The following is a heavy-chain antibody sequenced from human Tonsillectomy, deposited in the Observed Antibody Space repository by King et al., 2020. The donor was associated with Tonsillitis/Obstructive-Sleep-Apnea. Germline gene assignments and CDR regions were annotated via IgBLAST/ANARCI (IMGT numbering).Heavy chain of an antibody. CDR2: SSGRGGST. D-gene: IGHD2-2*01. V-gene: IGHV3-23*04. CDR3: AKVLPGEYCSSTSCYFDY. J-gene: IGHJ4*02. Sequence: VQLVESGGGLVQPGGSLRVSCAASGCTVSSYAMSWVLQAPVKGLEWVSASSGRGGSTYYAQSLKGGFTISRDNSKNTRYLQMNSLRAEDTAVYHCAKVLPGEYCSSTSCYFDYWGQGTLVTVSS. CDR1: GCTVSSYA.